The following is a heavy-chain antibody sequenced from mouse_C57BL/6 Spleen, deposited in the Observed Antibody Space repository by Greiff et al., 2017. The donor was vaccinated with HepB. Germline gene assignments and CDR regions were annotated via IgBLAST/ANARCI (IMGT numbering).Heavy chain of an antibody. J-gene: IGHJ3*01. D-gene: IGHD2-4*01. V-gene: IGHV1-18*01. Sequence: EVQLQHSGPELVKPGASVKIPCKASGYTFTDYNMDWVKQSHGKSLEWIGDINPNNGGTIYNQKFKGKATLTVDKSSSTAYMELRSLTSEDTAVYYCARGMGKYDYDGRSAYWGQGTLVTVSA. CDR2: INPNNGGT. CDR1: GYTFTDYN. CDR3: ARGMGKYDYDGRSAY.